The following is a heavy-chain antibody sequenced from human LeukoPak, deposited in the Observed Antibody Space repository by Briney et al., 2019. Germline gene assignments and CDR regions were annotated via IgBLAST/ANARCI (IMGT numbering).Heavy chain of an antibody. CDR2: IYYSGNT. Sequence: SETLSLTCTVSGGSISPYYWSWIRQPPGKGLEWLGYIYYSGNTEYKPSLKSRVAMSVDTSKNQFSLRLSSVTAADTAVYYCARSTGSTMFIDYWGQGTLVAVSS. V-gene: IGHV4-59*01. J-gene: IGHJ4*02. D-gene: IGHD3-10*02. CDR3: ARSTGSTMFIDY. CDR1: GGSISPYY.